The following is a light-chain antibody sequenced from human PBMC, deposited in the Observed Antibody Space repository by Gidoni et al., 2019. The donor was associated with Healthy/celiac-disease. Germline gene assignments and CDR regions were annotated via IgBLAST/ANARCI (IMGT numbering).Light chain of an antibody. CDR2: DAS. CDR1: QRVSSY. J-gene: IGKJ1*01. CDR3: QQRSSWPWT. Sequence: ETVLTQSPATLSSSPVDRATLSCRARQRVSSYLAWYQQKPGQAPRLLIYDASNRATGIPARFSGSGSGTDFTLTISSLEPEDFAVYYCQQRSSWPWTFGQGTKVEIK. V-gene: IGKV3-11*01.